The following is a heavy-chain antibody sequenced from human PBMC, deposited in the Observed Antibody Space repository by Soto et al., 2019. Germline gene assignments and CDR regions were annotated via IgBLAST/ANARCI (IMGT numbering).Heavy chain of an antibody. V-gene: IGHV3-15*01. Sequence: EVQLVESGGVLVKPGGSLRLSCVASGFTFNNAWMSWVRQAPGKGLEWVGRIKPNPDGGTGDYAAPVKSRITISRDDSKNTLYLQMNSLKFEYTAVYYCVPDLNSGTERGKFAYWGQGTLVTVSS. CDR2: IKPNPDGGTG. CDR3: VPDLNSGTERGKFAY. D-gene: IGHD1-26*01. CDR1: GFTFNNAW. J-gene: IGHJ4*02.